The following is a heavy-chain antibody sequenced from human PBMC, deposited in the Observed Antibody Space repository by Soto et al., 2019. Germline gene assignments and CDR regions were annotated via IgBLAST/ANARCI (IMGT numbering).Heavy chain of an antibody. D-gene: IGHD2-2*01. CDR2: IYYSGST. CDR3: VRLVVPAVLTTHNWFDP. Sequence: SETLSLTCTVSGGSISSSSYYWGWIRQPPGKGLEWIGSIYYSGSTYYNPSLKSRVTISVDTSKNQFSLKLSSVTAADTAVYYCVRLVVPAVLTTHNWFDPWGQGTLVTVSS. CDR1: GGSISSSSYY. V-gene: IGHV4-39*01. J-gene: IGHJ5*02.